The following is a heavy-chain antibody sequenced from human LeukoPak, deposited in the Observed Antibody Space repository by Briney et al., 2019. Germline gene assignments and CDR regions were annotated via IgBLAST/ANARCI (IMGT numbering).Heavy chain of an antibody. CDR3: ARAGSSGYYRYNWFDP. CDR1: GYTFTGYY. D-gene: IGHD3-22*01. V-gene: IGHV1-2*02. CDR2: INPNSGGT. J-gene: IGHJ5*02. Sequence: ASVKVSCKASGYTFTGYYMHWVRQAPGQGLEWMGWINPNSGGTNYAQKFQGRVTMTRDTSISTAYMELSRLRSDDTAVYYCARAGSSGYYRYNWFDPWGQGTLVTVSS.